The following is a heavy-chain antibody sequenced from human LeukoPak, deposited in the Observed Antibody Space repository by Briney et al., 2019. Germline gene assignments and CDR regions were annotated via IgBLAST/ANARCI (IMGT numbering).Heavy chain of an antibody. V-gene: IGHV4-59*08. CDR2: IHYTGSP. CDR1: GGSISSYY. J-gene: IGHJ4*02. Sequence: SETLSLTCTVSGGSISSYYWIWIRQTPGKGLEWIAYIHYTGSPTYNPSLKSRVTISVDTSKNQFSLKLTSVTAADTAVYYCARHSPNHYGDYFDYWGQGTLVTVSS. D-gene: IGHD4-17*01. CDR3: ARHSPNHYGDYFDY.